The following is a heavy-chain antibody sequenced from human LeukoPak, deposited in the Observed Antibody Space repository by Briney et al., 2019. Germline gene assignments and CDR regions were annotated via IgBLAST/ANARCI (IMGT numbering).Heavy chain of an antibody. D-gene: IGHD5-24*01. CDR2: IYYSGST. V-gene: IGHV4-59*01. CDR3: ARAVIKMATPFDY. Sequence: PSETPSLTCTVSGGSLSSYYWSWIRQPPGKGLEWVGYIYYSGSTNYNPSLKSRVTISVDTSKNQFSLKLSSVTAADTAVYYCARAVIKMATPFDYWGQGTLVTVSS. CDR1: GGSLSSYY. J-gene: IGHJ4*02.